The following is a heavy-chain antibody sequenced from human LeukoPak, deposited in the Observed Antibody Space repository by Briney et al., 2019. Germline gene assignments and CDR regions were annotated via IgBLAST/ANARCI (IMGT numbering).Heavy chain of an antibody. CDR3: ARGVYGDYGLDWFDP. D-gene: IGHD4-17*01. J-gene: IGHJ5*02. CDR1: GGSLSSSNW. CDR2: IYHSGST. V-gene: IGHV4-4*02. Sequence: SGTLSLTCVVSGGSLSSSNWWSWVRQPPGKGLEWIGEIYHSGSTNYNPSLKSRVTISVDKSKNQFSLKLSSVTAADTAVYYCARGVYGDYGLDWFDPWGQGTLVTVSS.